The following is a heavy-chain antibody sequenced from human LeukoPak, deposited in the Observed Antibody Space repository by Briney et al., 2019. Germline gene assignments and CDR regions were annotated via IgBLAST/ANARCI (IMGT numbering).Heavy chain of an antibody. Sequence: PGGSLRLSCAASGFTFSGSAMHWVRQASGKGLEWVGRIRSKANSYATAYAASVKGRFTISRDDSKNTAYLQMNSLKTEDTAAYYCTATVTTCYWGQGTLVTFSS. J-gene: IGHJ4*02. CDR2: IRSKANSYAT. CDR1: GFTFSGSA. V-gene: IGHV3-73*01. D-gene: IGHD4-17*01. CDR3: TATVTTCY.